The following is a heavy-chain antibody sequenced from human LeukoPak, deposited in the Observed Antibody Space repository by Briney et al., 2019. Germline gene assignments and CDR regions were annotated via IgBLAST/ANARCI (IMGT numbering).Heavy chain of an antibody. V-gene: IGHV5-51*01. Sequence: GESLKTSCQVSGYSFSTYWIGWVRQLPGKGLEWMGIIYPGDSDTKYSPSFQGQVTISADKSISTAYLQWSSLKASDTAMYYCARPSEVTCGGDCYSFDCWGQGTLVTVSS. D-gene: IGHD2-21*02. J-gene: IGHJ4*02. CDR3: ARPSEVTCGGDCYSFDC. CDR2: IYPGDSDT. CDR1: GYSFSTYW.